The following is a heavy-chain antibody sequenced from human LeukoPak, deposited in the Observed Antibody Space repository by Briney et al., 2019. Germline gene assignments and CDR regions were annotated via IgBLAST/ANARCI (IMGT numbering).Heavy chain of an antibody. CDR3: ARVTLSEIVVFDI. Sequence: GASVKVSCKASGYTFTSYDINWVRQATGQGLEWMGWMNPNSGNTGYAQKFQGRVTMTRDMSTSTVYMKLSSLRSDDTAVYYCARVTLSEIVVFDIWGQGTMVTVSS. D-gene: IGHD2-15*01. J-gene: IGHJ3*02. CDR2: MNPNSGNT. V-gene: IGHV1-8*01. CDR1: GYTFTSYD.